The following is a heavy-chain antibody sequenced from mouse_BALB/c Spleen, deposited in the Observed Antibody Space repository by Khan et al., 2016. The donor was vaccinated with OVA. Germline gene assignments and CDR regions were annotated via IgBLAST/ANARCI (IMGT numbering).Heavy chain of an antibody. CDR1: GYTLTNYG. D-gene: IGHD2-1*01. Sequence: QIQLVQSGPELKKPGETVKISCKASGYTLTNYGMNWVKQAPGKGLKWMGWINTYTGEATYADDFKGRFAFSLETSASTAYLQINNLKNEDTATYFCSRSNGNYWFAYWGQGTLGTVSA. J-gene: IGHJ3*01. CDR2: INTYTGEA. V-gene: IGHV9-3-1*01. CDR3: SRSNGNYWFAY.